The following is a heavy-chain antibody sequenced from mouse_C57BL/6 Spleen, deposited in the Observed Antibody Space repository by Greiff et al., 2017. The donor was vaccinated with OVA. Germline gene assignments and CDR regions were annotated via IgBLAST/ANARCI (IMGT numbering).Heavy chain of an antibody. V-gene: IGHV5-6*02. CDR2: ISSGGSYT. J-gene: IGHJ3*01. CDR3: ARLRDYDYDEGFAY. D-gene: IGHD2-4*01. Sequence: DVMLVESGGDLVKPGGSLKLSCAASGFTFSSYGMSWVRQTPDKRLEWVATISSGGSYTYYPDSVKGRSTISRDNAKNTLYLQMSSLKSEDTAMYYCARLRDYDYDEGFAYWGQGTLVTVSA. CDR1: GFTFSSYG.